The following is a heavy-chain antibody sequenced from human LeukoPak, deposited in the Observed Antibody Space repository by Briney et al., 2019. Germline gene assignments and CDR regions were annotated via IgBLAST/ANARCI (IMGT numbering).Heavy chain of an antibody. CDR3: AVVVVPAAPSGYYYYYMDV. J-gene: IGHJ6*03. CDR1: GGTFSSYA. Sequence: SVKVSCKASGGTFSSYAISWVRQAPGQGLEWMGGIIPIFGTANYAQKFQGRVTITADESTSTAYMELSSLRSEDTAVYYCAVVVVPAAPSGYYYYYMDVWGKGTTVTVSS. D-gene: IGHD2-2*01. CDR2: IIPIFGTA. V-gene: IGHV1-69*01.